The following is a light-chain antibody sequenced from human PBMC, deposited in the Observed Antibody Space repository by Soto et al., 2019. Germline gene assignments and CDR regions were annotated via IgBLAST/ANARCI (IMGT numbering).Light chain of an antibody. V-gene: IGLV1-47*01. CDR1: SSNIGTNY. CDR2: GNN. CDR3: AAWDHSLIYV. J-gene: IGLJ1*01. Sequence: QAVVTQPASASGTPGQRVTISCSGSSSNIGTNYVYWYQQLPGTAPRLLISGNNQRPSGVPDRFSGSKSGTSASLAISGLRSEDEADYYCAAWDHSLIYVFGTGTKLTVL.